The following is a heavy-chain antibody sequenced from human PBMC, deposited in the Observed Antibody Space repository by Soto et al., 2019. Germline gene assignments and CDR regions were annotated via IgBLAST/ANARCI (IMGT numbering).Heavy chain of an antibody. CDR2: IWFDGNRK. Sequence: QVQLVESGGGVVQPGMSLTLSCAASGFTFSGYSMLWVRQAPGQGLEWVALIWFDGNRKHYADSVKGRFTISRDNSKNTLYLQMNGLTEDERAMYYCARDMDARYANGWYHYFDYWGQGTLATVSS. V-gene: IGHV3-33*01. D-gene: IGHD6-19*01. J-gene: IGHJ4*02. CDR1: GFTFSGYS. CDR3: ARDMDARYANGWYHYFDY.